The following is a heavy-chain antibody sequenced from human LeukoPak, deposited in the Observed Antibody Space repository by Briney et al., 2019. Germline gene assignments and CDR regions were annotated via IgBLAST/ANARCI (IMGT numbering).Heavy chain of an antibody. CDR3: ARYPGYCSSTSCYRKYYYYGMDV. V-gene: IGHV1-18*01. Sequence: GASVKVSCKASGYTFTSYGISWVRQAPGQGLEWMGWISAYNGNTNYAQKFQGRVTITADESTSTAYMELSSLRSEDTAVYYCARYPGYCSSTSCYRKYYYYGMDVWGQGTTVTVSS. CDR1: GYTFTSYG. D-gene: IGHD2-2*01. CDR2: ISAYNGNT. J-gene: IGHJ6*02.